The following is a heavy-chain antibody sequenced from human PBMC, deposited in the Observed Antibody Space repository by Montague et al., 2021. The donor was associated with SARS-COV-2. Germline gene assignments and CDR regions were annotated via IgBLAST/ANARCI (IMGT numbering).Heavy chain of an antibody. D-gene: IGHD6-19*01. CDR2: IYYSGST. V-gene: IGHV4-59*01. J-gene: IGHJ6*02. CDR1: GGSISSYY. Sequence: SETLSLTCTVSGGSISSYYWSWIRQPPGKGLEWIGYIYYSGSTNYNPSLKRRVTLSVDTSKNQFSLTLSSVTAADTAVYYCAGTSTYSSGWGINYYYYGMDVWGQRTTVTGSS. CDR3: AGTSTYSSGWGINYYYYGMDV.